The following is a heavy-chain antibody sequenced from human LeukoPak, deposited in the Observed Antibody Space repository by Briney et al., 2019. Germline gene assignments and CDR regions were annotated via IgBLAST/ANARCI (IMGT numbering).Heavy chain of an antibody. CDR2: ISYDGSNK. Sequence: GGSLRLSCAASGFTFSSYGMHWVRQAPGKGLEWVAVISYDGSNKYYADSVKGRFTISRDNSKKTLYLQMNSLRAEDTAVYYCTSLGRGDYWGQGTLVTVSS. V-gene: IGHV3-30*03. J-gene: IGHJ4*02. CDR3: TSLGRGDY. D-gene: IGHD3-10*01. CDR1: GFTFSSYG.